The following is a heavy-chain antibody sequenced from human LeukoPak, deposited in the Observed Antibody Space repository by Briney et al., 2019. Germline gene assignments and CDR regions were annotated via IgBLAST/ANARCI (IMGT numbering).Heavy chain of an antibody. Sequence: GGSVRLCCAASGFTVSSNYMSWVRQAPGKGLEWVSVIYSGGSTYYADSVKGRFTISRDNSKHTLYLQMNSLRAEDTAVYYCARGGALYYDILTGCLDYWGQGILVTVSS. CDR1: GFTVSSNY. V-gene: IGHV3-66*01. CDR3: ARGGALYYDILTGCLDY. CDR2: IYSGGST. D-gene: IGHD3-9*01. J-gene: IGHJ4*02.